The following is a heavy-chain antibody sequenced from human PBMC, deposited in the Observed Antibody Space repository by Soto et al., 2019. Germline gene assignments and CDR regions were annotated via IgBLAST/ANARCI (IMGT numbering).Heavy chain of an antibody. Sequence: QVQLVESGGGVVQPGRSLRLSCAASGFTFSSYGMHWVRQAPGKGLEWVAVISYDGSNKYYADSVKGRFTISRDNSKNTLYLQMTSLRAEDTAVYYCAKVMIAGGSDYWGQGTLVTVSS. CDR2: ISYDGSNK. J-gene: IGHJ4*02. V-gene: IGHV3-30*18. CDR1: GFTFSSYG. CDR3: AKVMIAGGSDY. D-gene: IGHD2-8*02.